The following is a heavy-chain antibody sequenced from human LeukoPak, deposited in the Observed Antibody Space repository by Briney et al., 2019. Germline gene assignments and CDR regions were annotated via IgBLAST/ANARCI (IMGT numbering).Heavy chain of an antibody. CDR1: GFTFSSYA. V-gene: IGHV3-64D*09. D-gene: IGHD2-15*01. CDR3: VKDLGYCSGGSCYQYAFDI. J-gene: IGHJ3*02. CDR2: ISSNGGST. Sequence: QPGGPLRLSCSASGFTFSSYAMHWVRQAPGKGLEYVSAISSNGGSTYYADSVKGRFTISRDNSKNTLYLQMSSLRAEDTAVYYCVKDLGYCSGGSCYQYAFDIWGQGTMVTVSS.